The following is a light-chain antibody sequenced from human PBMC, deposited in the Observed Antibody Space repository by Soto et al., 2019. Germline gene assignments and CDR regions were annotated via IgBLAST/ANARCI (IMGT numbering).Light chain of an antibody. CDR3: QQRGKWPST. CDR1: QSVDRY. V-gene: IGKV3-11*01. Sequence: EVVLTQSPDTLSLSPGETATLSCRASQSVDRYIAWYQQKVGQAPRLLIYDAYTRATGVGARFIGSGSATDLGLTVTSLEPEDFAVYYCQQRGKWPSTFGAGTVVEMK. J-gene: IGKJ2*02. CDR2: DAY.